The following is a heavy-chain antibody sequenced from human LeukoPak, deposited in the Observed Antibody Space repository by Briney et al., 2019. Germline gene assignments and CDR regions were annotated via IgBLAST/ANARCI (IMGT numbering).Heavy chain of an antibody. CDR1: GGSFSGYY. CDR3: ARGQGIVVVPAANWFDP. J-gene: IGHJ5*02. CDR2: INHSGST. D-gene: IGHD2-2*01. Sequence: PSETLSLTCAVYGGSFSGYYWTWIRQPPGKGLEWIREINHSGSTNYNPSLKSRVTISVDTSKNQFSLKLSSVTAADTAVYYCARGQGIVVVPAANWFDPWGQGTLVTVSS. V-gene: IGHV4-34*01.